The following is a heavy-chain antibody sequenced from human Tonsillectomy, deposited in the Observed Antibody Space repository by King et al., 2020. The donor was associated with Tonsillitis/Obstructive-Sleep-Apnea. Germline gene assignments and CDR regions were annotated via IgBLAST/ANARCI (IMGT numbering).Heavy chain of an antibody. V-gene: IGHV3-74*03. CDR2: IKSDGSST. CDR3: AREPQDMVATFPYDHYYMDV. D-gene: IGHD5-12*01. J-gene: IGHJ6*03. Sequence: VQLVESGGGLVQPGGSLRLSCAASGFTFSSYWMHWVRQAPGKGLVWVSRIKSDGSSTTYADSVKGRFTISRDNAKNTVFLQMNSLRAEDTAVYYCAREPQDMVATFPYDHYYMDVGGKGTTVTVSS. CDR1: GFTFSSYW.